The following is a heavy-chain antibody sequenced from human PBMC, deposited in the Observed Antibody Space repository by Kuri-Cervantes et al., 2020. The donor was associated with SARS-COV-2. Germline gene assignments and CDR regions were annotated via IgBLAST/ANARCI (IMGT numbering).Heavy chain of an antibody. CDR2: IYHSGST. V-gene: IGHV4-38-2*02. CDR3: ARSVGGGSYDPVEFDYFDY. CDR1: GYSISSGYY. J-gene: IGHJ4*02. Sequence: GSLRLSCTVSGYSISSGYYWGWIRPPPGKGLEWIGSIYHSGSTYYNPSLKSRVTISVDTSKNQFSLKLSSVTAADTAVYYCARSVGGGSYDPVEFDYFDYWGQGTLVTVSS. D-gene: IGHD1-26*01.